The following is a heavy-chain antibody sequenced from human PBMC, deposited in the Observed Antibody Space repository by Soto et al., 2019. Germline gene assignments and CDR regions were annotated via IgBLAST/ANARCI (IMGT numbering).Heavy chain of an antibody. J-gene: IGHJ4*02. Sequence: QMQLQESGPGLVKPSETLSLTCAVSSASIITEQRWTWVRQPPGKGLEWIGEIHHSGSTNNNPSRRSRVTMSVDKSKNQFSLNLNSVTAADTAFYYCARCFGWYAIDHWGQGTLVIVSS. CDR2: IHHSGST. CDR3: ARCFGWYAIDH. CDR1: SASIITEQR. D-gene: IGHD6-19*01. V-gene: IGHV4-4*02.